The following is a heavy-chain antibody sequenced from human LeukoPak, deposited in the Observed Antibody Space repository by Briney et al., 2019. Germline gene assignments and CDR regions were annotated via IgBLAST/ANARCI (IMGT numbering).Heavy chain of an antibody. CDR1: GGSISSGDYY. V-gene: IGHV4-39*07. Sequence: SQTLSLTCTVSGGSISSGDYYWGWIRQPPGKGLEWIGTIYHSGSTYYNPSLKSRVTISLDTSKNQFSLKLNSVTAADTAVYYCARQDVSGYYSSHWYFDLWGRGTLVAVSS. CDR3: ARQDVSGYYSSHWYFDL. D-gene: IGHD3-22*01. CDR2: IYHSGST. J-gene: IGHJ2*01.